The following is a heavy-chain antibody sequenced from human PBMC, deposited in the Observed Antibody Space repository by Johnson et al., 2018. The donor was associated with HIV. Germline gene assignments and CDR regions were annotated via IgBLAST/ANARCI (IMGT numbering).Heavy chain of an antibody. Sequence: VQLVESGGGLVQPGGSLRLSCAASGFTFSSYDMHWVRQATGKGLEWVSAIGTAGDTYYPSSVKGRFTISRENAKNSLYLQMNSLRAGDTDVYDCAREAYYYDSSGYLKQAFDIWGQGTMVTVSS. CDR1: GFTFSSYD. J-gene: IGHJ3*02. V-gene: IGHV3-13*01. D-gene: IGHD3-22*01. CDR2: IGTAGDT. CDR3: AREAYYYDSSGYLKQAFDI.